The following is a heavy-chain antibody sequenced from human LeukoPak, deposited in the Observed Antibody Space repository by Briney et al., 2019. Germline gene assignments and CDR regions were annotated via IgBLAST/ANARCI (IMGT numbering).Heavy chain of an antibody. CDR1: GGSISSGANY. CDR2: ISHSESA. V-gene: IGHV4-30-2*01. J-gene: IGHJ4*02. CDR3: ARRDSSGWYHYFDY. Sequence: SETLSLTCTVSGGSISSGANYWSWIRQPPGRGLEWIGYISHSESAYYSPSLESRITISVDTSKNQFSLKLSSVTAADTAVYYCARRDSSGWYHYFDYWGQGTLVTVSS. D-gene: IGHD6-19*01.